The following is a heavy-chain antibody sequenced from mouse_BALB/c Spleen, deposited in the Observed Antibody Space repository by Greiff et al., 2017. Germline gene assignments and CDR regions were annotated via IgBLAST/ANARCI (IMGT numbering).Heavy chain of an antibody. J-gene: IGHJ4*01. CDR1: GFSLTSYG. V-gene: IGHV2-6-2*01. Sequence: QVQLKESGPDLVAPSQSLSITCTVSGFSLTSYGVHWVRQPPGKGLEWLVVIWSDGSTTYNSALKSRLSISKDNSKSQVFLKMNSLQTDDTAMYYCARQGGHYYGSYAMDYWGQGTSVTVSS. D-gene: IGHD1-2*01. CDR2: IWSDGST. CDR3: ARQGGHYYGSYAMDY.